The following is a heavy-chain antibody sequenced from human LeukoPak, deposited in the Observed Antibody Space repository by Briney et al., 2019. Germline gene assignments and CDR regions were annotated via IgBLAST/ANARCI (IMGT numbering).Heavy chain of an antibody. D-gene: IGHD1-26*01. CDR1: GFTLSSYW. CDR3: ARSDRRWDQRFDY. Sequence: PGGSLRLSCAASGFTLSSYWMSWVRQAPGKGLEWVANIKQDGSEKYYVDSVKGRFTISRDNAKNSMYLQMNSLRAEDTAVYYCARSDRRWDQRFDYWGEGTLVTVSS. J-gene: IGHJ4*02. V-gene: IGHV3-7*01. CDR2: IKQDGSEK.